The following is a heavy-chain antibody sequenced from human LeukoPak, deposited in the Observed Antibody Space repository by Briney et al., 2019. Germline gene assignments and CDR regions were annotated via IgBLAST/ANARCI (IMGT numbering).Heavy chain of an antibody. CDR3: ARETPYGSGSYPFDY. V-gene: IGHV4-59*01. CDR2: IYNSGST. D-gene: IGHD3-10*01. Sequence: PSETLSLTCTVSGGSISSYYWNWIRQPPGKGLEWIGYIYNSGSTNNNPSLKSRVTISVDTSKKQFSLKLSSVTAADTAVYYCARETPYGSGSYPFDYWGQGILVTGSS. CDR1: GGSISSYY. J-gene: IGHJ4*02.